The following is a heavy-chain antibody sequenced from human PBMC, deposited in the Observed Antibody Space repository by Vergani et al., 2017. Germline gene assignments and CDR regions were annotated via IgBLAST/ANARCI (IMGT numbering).Heavy chain of an antibody. D-gene: IGHD7-27*01. J-gene: IGHJ2*01. Sequence: EVQLLESGGGLVQPGGSLRLSCAASGFTFSSYAMSWVRQAPGKGLEWGSAISGSGGSTYYADSVKRRFTISRDNSKNTLYLQMNSLRAEDTAVYYCAKDSVSFWGNWYFDLWGRGTLVTVSS. CDR2: ISGSGGST. CDR3: AKDSVSFWGNWYFDL. V-gene: IGHV3-23*01. CDR1: GFTFSSYA.